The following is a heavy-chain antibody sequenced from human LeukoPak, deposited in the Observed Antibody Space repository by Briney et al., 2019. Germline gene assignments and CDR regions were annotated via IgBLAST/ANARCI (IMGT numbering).Heavy chain of an antibody. CDR3: ARGGSRIAARPVDY. CDR2: INHSGST. CDR1: GGSFSGYY. Sequence: SETLSLTCAVYGGSFSGYYWSWIRQPPGEGLEWIGEINHSGSTNYNPSLKSRVTISVDTSKNQFSLKLSSVTAADTAVYYCARGGSRIAARPVDYWGQGTLVTVSS. D-gene: IGHD6-6*01. J-gene: IGHJ4*02. V-gene: IGHV4-34*01.